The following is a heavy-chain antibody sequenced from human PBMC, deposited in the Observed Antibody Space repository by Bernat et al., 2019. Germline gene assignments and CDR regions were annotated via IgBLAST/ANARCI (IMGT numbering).Heavy chain of an antibody. CDR3: ARTDYDFWRGYHYYYYMDV. CDR1: GYSFTSYW. J-gene: IGHJ6*03. CDR2: IDPSDSYT. Sequence: EVQLVQSGAEVKKPGESLRISCKGSGYSFTSYWISWVRQMPGKGLEWMGRIDPSDSYTNYSPSFQGHVTISADKSISTAYLQWSSLKASDTAMYYCARTDYDFWRGYHYYYYMDVWGKGTTVTVSS. V-gene: IGHV5-10-1*03. D-gene: IGHD3-3*01.